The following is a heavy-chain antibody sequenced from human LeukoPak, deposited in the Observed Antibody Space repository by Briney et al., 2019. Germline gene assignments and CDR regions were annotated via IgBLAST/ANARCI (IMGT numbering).Heavy chain of an antibody. CDR3: ARVRTYGDYYWTVGYFDY. V-gene: IGHV3-23*01. D-gene: IGHD4-17*01. J-gene: IGHJ4*02. Sequence: GGTLRLSCAASGFTFSSYGMSWVRQAPGKGLEWVSAISGSGDSTYYADSVKGRFTISRDNSKNTLYLQMNSLRAEDTAVYYCARVRTYGDYYWTVGYFDYWGQGTLVTVSS. CDR1: GFTFSSYG. CDR2: ISGSGDST.